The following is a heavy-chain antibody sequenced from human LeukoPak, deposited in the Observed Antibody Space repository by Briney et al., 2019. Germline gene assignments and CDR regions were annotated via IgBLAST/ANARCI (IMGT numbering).Heavy chain of an antibody. CDR3: AKTPSYCSGGSCYPPDY. CDR1: GFTFSSYG. V-gene: IGHV3-30*18. CDR2: ISYDGSNK. J-gene: IGHJ4*02. D-gene: IGHD2-15*01. Sequence: GRSLRLSCAASGFTFSSYGMHWVRQAPGKGLEWVAVISYDGSNKYYADSVKGRFTIPRDNSKNTLYLQMNSLRAEDTAVYYCAKTPSYCSGGSCYPPDYWGQGTLVTVSS.